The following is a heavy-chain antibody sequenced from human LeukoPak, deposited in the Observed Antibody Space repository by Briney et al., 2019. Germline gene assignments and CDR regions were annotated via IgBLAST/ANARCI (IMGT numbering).Heavy chain of an antibody. Sequence: PSETLSLTCAVYGGSFSGYYWSWIRQPPGKGLEWIGSIYYSGSTYYNPSLKSRVTISVDTSKNQFSLKLSSVTAADTAVYYCARLSIVGALYYFDYWGQGTLVTVSS. CDR1: GGSFSGYY. V-gene: IGHV4-34*01. D-gene: IGHD1-26*01. J-gene: IGHJ4*02. CDR3: ARLSIVGALYYFDY. CDR2: IYYSGST.